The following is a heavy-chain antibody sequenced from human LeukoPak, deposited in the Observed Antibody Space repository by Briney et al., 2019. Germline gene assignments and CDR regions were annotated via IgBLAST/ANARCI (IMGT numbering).Heavy chain of an antibody. CDR2: ISGSGGTT. CDR3: AKAPPSVVAKASHI. CDR1: GFTFSSSV. V-gene: IGHV3-23*01. Sequence: PGGSLRLSCAASGFTFSSSVMTWVRQAPGKGLEWVSTISGSGGTTYYADSVKGRFTISRDNSKNTLYLEMDSLRADDTAVYSCAKAPPSVVAKASHIWGQGTMVAVSS. J-gene: IGHJ3*02. D-gene: IGHD2-15*01.